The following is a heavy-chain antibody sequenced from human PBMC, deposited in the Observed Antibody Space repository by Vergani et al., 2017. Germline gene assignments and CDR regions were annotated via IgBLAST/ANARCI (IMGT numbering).Heavy chain of an antibody. CDR1: GGSISSGSYY. V-gene: IGHV4-61*02. CDR3: ARGVKRYYGSGSYKYYFDY. J-gene: IGHJ4*02. D-gene: IGHD3-10*01. CDR2: IYTSGST. Sequence: QVQLQESGPGLVKPSQTLSLTCTVSGGSISSGSYYWSWIRQPAGKGLEWIGRIYTSGSTNYNPSLKSRVTMSVDTSKNQFSLKLSSVTAADTAVYYCARGVKRYYGSGSYKYYFDYWGQGTLVTVSS.